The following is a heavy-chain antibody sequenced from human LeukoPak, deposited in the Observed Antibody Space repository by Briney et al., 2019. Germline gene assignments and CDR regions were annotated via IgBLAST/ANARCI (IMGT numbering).Heavy chain of an antibody. J-gene: IGHJ3*02. CDR1: GFSLSTSGIR. CDR3: SRTLQLYYYDSSGYYNDAFDI. D-gene: IGHD3-22*01. CDR2: IDWDDDK. V-gene: IGHV2-70*04. Sequence: SGPTLVNPTQTLTLTCTFSGFSLSTSGIRVSWIRQPPGKALEWVARIDWDDDKFYSTSLKTRLTISKDTSKNQVVLTMTNMDPVDTATYYCSRTLQLYYYDSSGYYNDAFDIWGQGTMVTVSS.